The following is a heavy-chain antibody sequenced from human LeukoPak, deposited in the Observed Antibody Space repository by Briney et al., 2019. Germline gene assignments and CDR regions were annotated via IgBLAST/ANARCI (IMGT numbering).Heavy chain of an antibody. J-gene: IGHJ4*02. Sequence: GGSLRLSCAASGFTFDDYAMHWVRQAPGKGLEWVSGISWNSGSIGYADSVKGRFTISRDNAKNSLYLQMNSLRAEDTALYYCAKDIGARPYCFDYWGQGTLVTVSS. CDR3: AKDIGARPYCFDY. V-gene: IGHV3-9*01. CDR2: ISWNSGSI. CDR1: GFTFDDYA.